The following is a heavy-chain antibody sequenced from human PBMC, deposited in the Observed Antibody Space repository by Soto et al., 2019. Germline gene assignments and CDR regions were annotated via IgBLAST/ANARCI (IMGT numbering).Heavy chain of an antibody. CDR3: AKRLIGWELDV. D-gene: IGHD1-26*01. V-gene: IGHV3-30*18. Sequence: QVQLVESGGGVVQPGRSLRLSCVASGFTFSSYGMHWVRQAPGKGLEWVATISYDGSNKYYADSVKGRFTISRDSSKNTLYLQMNSLRVEDTAVYYCAKRLIGWELDVWGQGTLVTVSS. J-gene: IGHJ4*02. CDR1: GFTFSSYG. CDR2: ISYDGSNK.